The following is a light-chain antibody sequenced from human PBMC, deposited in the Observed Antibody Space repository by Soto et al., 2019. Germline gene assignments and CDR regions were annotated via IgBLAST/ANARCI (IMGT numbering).Light chain of an antibody. Sequence: DIQMTQSPSSLSASVGDRVTITCRASQSISSYLNWYQQKPGKAPKLLIYAASSLQSGVPSRFSGSGSGTDSTLTISSLQPEDFATYYCQQSYSTPVFGQGTKLEIK. J-gene: IGKJ2*01. V-gene: IGKV1-39*01. CDR3: QQSYSTPV. CDR2: AAS. CDR1: QSISSY.